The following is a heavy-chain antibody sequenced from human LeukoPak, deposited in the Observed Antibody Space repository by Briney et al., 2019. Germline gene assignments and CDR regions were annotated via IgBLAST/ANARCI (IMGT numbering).Heavy chain of an antibody. Sequence: GGSLRLSCAASGFTFSSYAMHWVCQAPGKGLEWVAVISYDGSNKYYADSVKGRFTISRDNSKNTLYLQMNSLRAEDTAVYYCARGPVFAYWGQGTLVTVSS. CDR3: ARGPVFAY. J-gene: IGHJ4*02. CDR1: GFTFSSYA. D-gene: IGHD4-11*01. CDR2: ISYDGSNK. V-gene: IGHV3-30-3*01.